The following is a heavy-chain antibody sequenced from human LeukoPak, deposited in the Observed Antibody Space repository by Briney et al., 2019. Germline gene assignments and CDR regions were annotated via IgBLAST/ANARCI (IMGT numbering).Heavy chain of an antibody. CDR3: ARVDDILTGPFDY. Sequence: PSETLSLTCTVSGGSVSSGSYYWSWIRQPPGKGLEWIGYIYYSGSTNYNPSLKSRVTISVDTSKNQSSLKLSSVTAADTAVYYCARVDDILTGPFDYWGQGTLVTVSS. CDR1: GGSVSSGSYY. V-gene: IGHV4-61*01. D-gene: IGHD3-9*01. CDR2: IYYSGST. J-gene: IGHJ4*02.